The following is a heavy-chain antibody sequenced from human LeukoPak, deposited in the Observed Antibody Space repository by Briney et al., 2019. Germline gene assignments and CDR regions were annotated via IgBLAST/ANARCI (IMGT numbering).Heavy chain of an antibody. CDR2: IYYSGST. V-gene: IGHV4-59*12. CDR3: AGPDSSEIDY. Sequence: SETLSLTCTVSGGSISSYYWSWIRQPPGKGLEWIGYIYYSGSTNYNPSLTSRVTISVDTSKNQFSLTLTSVTAADAAVYYCAGPDSSEIDYWDQGTLVTVSS. CDR1: GGSISSYY. J-gene: IGHJ4*02.